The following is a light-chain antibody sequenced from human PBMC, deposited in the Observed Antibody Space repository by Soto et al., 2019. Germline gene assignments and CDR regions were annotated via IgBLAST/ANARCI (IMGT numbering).Light chain of an antibody. Sequence: QSVLTQPPSASGTPGQRVTISCSGSSSNIGSNTVNWYQQLPGAAPKLLIQSNNQRPSGVPDRFSGSQSVTSASLAISGLQSEDEADYYCAVWDDSLNGYVLGTGTKVTVL. J-gene: IGLJ1*01. CDR2: SNN. CDR3: AVWDDSLNGYV. V-gene: IGLV1-44*01. CDR1: SSNIGSNT.